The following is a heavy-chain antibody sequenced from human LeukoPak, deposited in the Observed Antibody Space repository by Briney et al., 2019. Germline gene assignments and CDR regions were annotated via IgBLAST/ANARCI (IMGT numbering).Heavy chain of an antibody. V-gene: IGHV1-8*03. D-gene: IGHD1-20*01. J-gene: IGHJ5*02. CDR3: TRGPFLNGNAYNWFDP. CDR1: GYTFTSFD. CDR2: VNCDNENT. Sequence: ASVTVSCKTSGYTFTSFDINWVRHTTGHGPEWMGWVNCDNENTRYARKFQGRVAITRDTSTRTVYLELNNLSSDDTAMYYCTRGPFLNGNAYNWFDPWGQGTLVTVSS.